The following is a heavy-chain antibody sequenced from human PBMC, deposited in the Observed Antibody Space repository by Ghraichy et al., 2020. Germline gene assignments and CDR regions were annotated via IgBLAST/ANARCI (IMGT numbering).Heavy chain of an antibody. Sequence: ASVKVSFKASGYTFTGYYMHWVRQAPGQGLEWMGWINPNSGGTNFAQKFQGRVTMTRDTSISTAYMELSRLTSDDTAVYYCARVEVGATRTDAFDIWGQGTMVTVSP. J-gene: IGHJ3*02. V-gene: IGHV1-2*02. CDR1: GYTFTGYY. CDR2: INPNSGGT. D-gene: IGHD1-26*01. CDR3: ARVEVGATRTDAFDI.